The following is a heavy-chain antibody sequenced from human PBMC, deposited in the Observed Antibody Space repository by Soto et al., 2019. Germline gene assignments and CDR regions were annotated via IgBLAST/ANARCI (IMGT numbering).Heavy chain of an antibody. V-gene: IGHV4-31*03. CDR1: GGSISSGGYY. CDR3: ARVVVAANFNYYYYGMDV. CDR2: IYYSGST. D-gene: IGHD2-15*01. J-gene: IGHJ6*02. Sequence: PSETLSLTCTVSGGSISSGGYYWSWIRQHPGKGLEWIGYIYYSGSTYYNPSLKSRVTISVDTSKNQFSLKLSSVTAADTAVYYCARVVVAANFNYYYYGMDVWGQGTTVTVSS.